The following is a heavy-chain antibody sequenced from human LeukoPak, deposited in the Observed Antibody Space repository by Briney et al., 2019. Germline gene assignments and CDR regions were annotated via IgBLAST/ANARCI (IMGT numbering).Heavy chain of an antibody. J-gene: IGHJ4*02. CDR3: AKRSWLAAAGTFDY. V-gene: IGHV3-30*02. CDR1: GFTFSSYG. Sequence: GGSLRLSCAASGFTFSSYGMHWSRQAPGKGRGWGAFIRYDGSNRYYADSAKSRYTISTDNSKNTLYLQMNSRRAQDTAVYYCAKRSWLAAAGTFDYWGQGTLVTVSS. CDR2: IRYDGSNR. D-gene: IGHD6-13*01.